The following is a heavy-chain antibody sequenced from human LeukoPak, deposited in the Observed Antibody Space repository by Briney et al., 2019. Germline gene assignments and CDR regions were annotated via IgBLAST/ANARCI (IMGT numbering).Heavy chain of an antibody. CDR3: ARGHYYGSGSYYKFYYYYYYMDV. D-gene: IGHD3-10*01. CDR2: ISSSGSTI. Sequence: PGGSLRLSCAASGFTFSSYEMNWVRQAPGKGLEWVSYISSSGSTIYYADSVKGRFTISRDNAKNSLYLQMNSLRAEDTAVYYCARGHYYGSGSYYKFYYYYYYMDVWGKGTTVTISS. V-gene: IGHV3-48*03. CDR1: GFTFSSYE. J-gene: IGHJ6*03.